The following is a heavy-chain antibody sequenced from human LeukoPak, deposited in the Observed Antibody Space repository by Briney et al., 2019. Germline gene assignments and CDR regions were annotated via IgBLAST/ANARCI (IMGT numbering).Heavy chain of an antibody. J-gene: IGHJ6*03. Sequence: SETLSLTCAVSGASISSYYWSWIRQPPGKGLEWIGYIYYANTNCNPSLNSRVTISVDTSKNQFTLKLSSVTAADTAVYYCARDYYDFWSGSYYYYYYMDVWGKGTTVTVSS. D-gene: IGHD3-3*01. V-gene: IGHV4-59*12. CDR2: IYYANT. CDR3: ARDYYDFWSGSYYYYYYMDV. CDR1: GASISSYY.